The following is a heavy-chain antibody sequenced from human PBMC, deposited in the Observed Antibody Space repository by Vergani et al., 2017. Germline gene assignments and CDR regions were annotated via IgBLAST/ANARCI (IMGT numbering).Heavy chain of an antibody. CDR2: LYNTGTT. D-gene: IGHD6-19*01. CDR3: ARGLGSGWFEGYYFDS. CDR1: GFTFNNDC. J-gene: IGHJ4*02. V-gene: IGHV3-53*02. Sequence: EVHLVETGGNLIQPGGSLRLSCAASGFTFNNDCMTWVRQAPKRGLEWISILYNTGTTYYADSVNGRFTISRNNSKNTLYLQMDNLRAEDTAVYYCARGLGSGWFEGYYFDSWGQGTLVTVSS.